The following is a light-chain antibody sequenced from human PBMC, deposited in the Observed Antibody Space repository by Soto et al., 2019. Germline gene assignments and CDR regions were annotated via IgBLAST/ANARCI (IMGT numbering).Light chain of an antibody. CDR3: VQYNNWYS. V-gene: IGKV3-15*01. CDR2: GIS. CDR1: QRNSTN. J-gene: IGKJ2*03. Sequence: EIVMTQSPATLSLSPGERATLSCRASQRNSTNLAWFQQKPGQAPRVLIYGISSTATGIPARFSGSGSGTEFTLTISSLQSEDSAVYYCVQYNNWYSFGQGTKLEIK.